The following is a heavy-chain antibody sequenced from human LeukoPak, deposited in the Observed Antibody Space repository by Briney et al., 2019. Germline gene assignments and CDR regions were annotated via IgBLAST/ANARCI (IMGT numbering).Heavy chain of an antibody. Sequence: SETLSLTCTVSGGSISSYYWSWIRQPPGKGLEWIGYIYYSGSTNYNPSLKSRVTISVDTSKNQFSLKLSSVTAADTAVYYCAREAYYDFWSGYPSHYYYYMDVWGKGTTVTVSS. CDR3: AREAYYDFWSGYPSHYYYYMDV. V-gene: IGHV4-59*01. CDR1: GGSISSYY. J-gene: IGHJ6*03. CDR2: IYYSGST. D-gene: IGHD3-3*01.